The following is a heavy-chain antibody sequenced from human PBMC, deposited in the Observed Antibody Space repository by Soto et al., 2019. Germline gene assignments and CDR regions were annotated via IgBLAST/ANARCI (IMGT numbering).Heavy chain of an antibody. CDR1: GFTFSSYW. J-gene: IGHJ4*02. Sequence: EVQLVESGGGLVQPGGSLRLSCAASGFTFSSYWMSWVRQAPGKGLEWVANIKQDGSEKYYVDSVKGRFTISRDNDKNSLYLQMNSLRAEDTAVYYCARVNSSSWFLYYFDYWGQGTLVTVSS. D-gene: IGHD6-13*01. CDR2: IKQDGSEK. V-gene: IGHV3-7*04. CDR3: ARVNSSSWFLYYFDY.